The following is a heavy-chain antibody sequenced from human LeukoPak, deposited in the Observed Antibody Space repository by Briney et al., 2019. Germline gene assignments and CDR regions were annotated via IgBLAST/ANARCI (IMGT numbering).Heavy chain of an antibody. D-gene: IGHD3-3*01. CDR1: GFTFSSYS. V-gene: IGHV3-21*01. J-gene: IGHJ4*02. Sequence: GGSLRLSCAASGFTFSSYSMNWGRQAPGKGLEWVSSISSSSSYIYYADSVKGRFTISRDNAKNSLYLQMNGLRAEDTAVYYCARLLTIFGVCSLRDYWGQGTLVTVSS. CDR2: ISSSSSYI. CDR3: ARLLTIFGVCSLRDY.